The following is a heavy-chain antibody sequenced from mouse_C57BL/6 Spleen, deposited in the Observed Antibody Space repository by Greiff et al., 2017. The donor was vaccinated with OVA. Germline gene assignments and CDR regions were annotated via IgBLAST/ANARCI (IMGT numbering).Heavy chain of an antibody. V-gene: IGHV3-6*01. CDR1: GYSITSGYY. CDR3: ARGGNLAWFAY. J-gene: IGHJ3*01. CDR2: ISYDGSN. D-gene: IGHD2-1*01. Sequence: EVKLVESGPGLVKPSQSLSLTCSATGYSITSGYYWNWIRQFPGNKLEWMGYISYDGSNNYNPSLKNRISITRDTSKNQFFLKLNSVTTEDTATYYCARGGNLAWFAYWGQGTLVTVSA.